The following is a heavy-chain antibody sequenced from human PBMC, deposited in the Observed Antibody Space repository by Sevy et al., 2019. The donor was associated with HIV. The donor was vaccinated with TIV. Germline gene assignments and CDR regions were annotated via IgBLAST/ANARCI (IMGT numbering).Heavy chain of an antibody. V-gene: IGHV3-23*01. CDR3: AKEVSKPSYSDY. CDR1: GFTFSSYA. CDR2: IGGSADYT. D-gene: IGHD3-10*01. Sequence: GGSLRLSCVTSGFTFSSYAMSWVRQTPGKGLEWVSAIGGSADYTYYADSVKGRFTISRDNSKNTLYLQMNGLRAEDTAVYYCAKEVSKPSYSDYWGQGTLVTVSS. J-gene: IGHJ4*02.